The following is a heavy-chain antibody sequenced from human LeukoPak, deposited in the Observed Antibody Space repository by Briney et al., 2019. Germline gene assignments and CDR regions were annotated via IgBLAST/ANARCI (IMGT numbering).Heavy chain of an antibody. CDR3: ARVGDSSGYYYFDY. Sequence: PSETLSLTCAVYGGSFSGYYWSWIRQHPGKGLEWIGYIYYSGSTYYNPSLKSRVTISVDTSKNQFSLKLSSVTAADTAVYYCARVGDSSGYYYFDYWGQGTLVTVSS. J-gene: IGHJ4*02. V-gene: IGHV4-31*11. D-gene: IGHD3-22*01. CDR1: GGSFSGYY. CDR2: IYYSGST.